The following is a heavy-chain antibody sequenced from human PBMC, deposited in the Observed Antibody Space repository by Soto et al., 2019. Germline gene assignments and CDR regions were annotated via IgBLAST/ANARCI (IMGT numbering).Heavy chain of an antibody. CDR2: ISDDGSTK. D-gene: IGHD4-17*01. J-gene: IGHJ5*02. Sequence: QVQVLESGGGVVQPGRSLRLSCAASGFIFSSYAMHWVRQTPGKGLEWVAFISDDGSTKYYADSVKGRFTISRDNSKNTLYLQMNSLSAEDTPVYYCTRADLTVTLSVFDPWGQGTLVTVSS. CDR3: TRADLTVTLSVFDP. CDR1: GFIFSSYA. V-gene: IGHV3-30-3*01.